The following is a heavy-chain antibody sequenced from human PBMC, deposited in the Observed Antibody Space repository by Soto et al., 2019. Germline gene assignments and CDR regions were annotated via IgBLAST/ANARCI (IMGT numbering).Heavy chain of an antibody. Sequence: QVRLLESGGGLVKPGGSLRLSCAASGFTFSDYYMSWIRQAPGKGLEWVSYISSSDGTIYYSDSVKGRFTISRDNAKDSLYLQMNSLRAEDTAVYYCARCIAVAGNGIDFWGQGTLVTVSS. D-gene: IGHD6-19*01. CDR2: ISSSDGTI. CDR1: GFTFSDYY. J-gene: IGHJ4*02. V-gene: IGHV3-11*01. CDR3: ARCIAVAGNGIDF.